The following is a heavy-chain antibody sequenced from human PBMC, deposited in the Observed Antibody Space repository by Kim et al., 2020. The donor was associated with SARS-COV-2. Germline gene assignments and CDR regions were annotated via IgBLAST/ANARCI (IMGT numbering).Heavy chain of an antibody. J-gene: IGHJ6*03. CDR3: ARGAAMVTVTYYYSMDV. CDR2: IIPILGIA. D-gene: IGHD5-18*01. Sequence: SVKVSCKASGGTFSSYAISWVRQAPGQGLEWMGRIIPILGIANYAQKFQGRVTITAGKSTSTAYMELSSLRSEDTAVYYCARGAAMVTVTYYYSMDVWGKGTTVTVSS. CDR1: GGTFSSYA. V-gene: IGHV1-69*04.